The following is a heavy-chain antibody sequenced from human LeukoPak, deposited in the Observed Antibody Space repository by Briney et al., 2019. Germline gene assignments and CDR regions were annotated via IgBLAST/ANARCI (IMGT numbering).Heavy chain of an antibody. CDR2: IYSGGST. Sequence: GGSLRLSCAASGFTVSSNYMSWVRQAPGKGLEWVSVIYSGGSTYYADSVKGRFTISRDNSKNTLCLQMNSLRAEDTAVYYCARDHSSYSSSWYSRYGMDVWGQGTTVTVSS. D-gene: IGHD6-13*01. J-gene: IGHJ6*02. V-gene: IGHV3-53*01. CDR3: ARDHSSYSSSWYSRYGMDV. CDR1: GFTVSSNY.